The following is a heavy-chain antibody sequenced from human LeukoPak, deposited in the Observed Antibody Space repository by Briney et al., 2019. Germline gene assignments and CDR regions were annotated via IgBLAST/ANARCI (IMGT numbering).Heavy chain of an antibody. CDR2: IWYDGTTR. V-gene: IGHV3-33*01. CDR1: GFTFNNYG. D-gene: IGHD6-13*01. CDR3: ARDSAGTVDY. Sequence: LGRSRRLSCATSGFTFNNYGMHWVRQTPGKGLEWVAAIWYDGTTRFYADSVKGRFTISRDNSKNTLHLQMNSLRVEDTAVYYCARDSAGTVDYWGQGILVTVSS. J-gene: IGHJ4*02.